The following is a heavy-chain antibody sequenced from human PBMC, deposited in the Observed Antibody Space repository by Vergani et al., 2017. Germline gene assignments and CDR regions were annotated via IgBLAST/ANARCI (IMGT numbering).Heavy chain of an antibody. CDR3: ARDPLESTAWPFLLLDMDV. Sequence: QVQLQESGPGLVRPSQTLSLTCTVSGGSISSGSYYWSWFRQPAGKGLEWIGRFYTGGGTSYNPSLKSRATISVDTSKNPFSLQLSSVTAADTAVYYCARDPLESTAWPFLLLDMDVWGQGTTVTVSS. V-gene: IGHV4-61*02. CDR2: FYTGGGT. CDR1: GGSISSGSYY. J-gene: IGHJ6*02.